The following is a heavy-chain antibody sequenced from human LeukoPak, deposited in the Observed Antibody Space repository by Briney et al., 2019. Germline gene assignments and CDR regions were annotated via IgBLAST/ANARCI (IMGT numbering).Heavy chain of an antibody. Sequence: ASVKVSCKASGNTFTDYYVHWVRQAPGLGLEWMGIMNPLRGITIYAQKFQGRVTMTSDTSTNTVYMELSSLISEDTAVYYCTRTIGYRPVAGLKEKWFDPWGQGTLVTVSS. CDR1: GNTFTDYY. CDR2: MNPLRGIT. D-gene: IGHD6-19*01. J-gene: IGHJ5*02. CDR3: TRTIGYRPVAGLKEKWFDP. V-gene: IGHV1-46*01.